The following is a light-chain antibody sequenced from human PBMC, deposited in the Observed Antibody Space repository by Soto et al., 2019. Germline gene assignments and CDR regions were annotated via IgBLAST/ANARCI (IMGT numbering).Light chain of an antibody. CDR2: GAF. Sequence: DIQMTQYPSSVAAAVGDRVTITCRASQGISQWLAWYQHKPWTAPKLVIFGAFSLQRGVPSRCAGSGSWTDYTLIIKSLQPEDVAPYYCQQFTTFPRTFGQGTKVEIK. V-gene: IGKV1-12*01. J-gene: IGKJ1*01. CDR3: QQFTTFPRT. CDR1: QGISQW.